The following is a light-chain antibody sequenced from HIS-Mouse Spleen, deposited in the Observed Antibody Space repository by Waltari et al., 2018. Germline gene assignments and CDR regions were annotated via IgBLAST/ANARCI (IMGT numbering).Light chain of an antibody. Sequence: DIQMTQSPSSLSASVGDRVTITCQASQDISNYLNWYQQKPGKAHKLLIYDASNLETEVPSRFSGSGSGTDFTFTISSLQPEDIATYYCQQYDNLPLFTFGPGTKVDIK. V-gene: IGKV1-33*01. CDR1: QDISNY. CDR2: DAS. CDR3: QQYDNLPLFT. J-gene: IGKJ3*01.